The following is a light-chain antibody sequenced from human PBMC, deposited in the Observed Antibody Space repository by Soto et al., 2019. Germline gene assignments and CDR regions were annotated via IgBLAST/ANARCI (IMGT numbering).Light chain of an antibody. V-gene: IGLV1-44*01. CDR3: AAGDVSLNGLYV. CDR2: NNN. J-gene: IGLJ1*01. CDR1: SSNIGSSS. Sequence: QSVLTQPPSASGTPGQRVTISCSGSSSNIGSSSVNWYQQLPGTAPKLLIYNNNQWPSGVPDRFSGSKSGTSASLAISGLQSEDEADYYGAAGDVSLNGLYVFGTGTKLTVL.